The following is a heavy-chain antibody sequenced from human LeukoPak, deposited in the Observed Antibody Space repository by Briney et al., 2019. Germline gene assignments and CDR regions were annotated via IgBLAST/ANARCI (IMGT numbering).Heavy chain of an antibody. Sequence: GGSLRLSCAASGFTFSGYAMHWVRQAPGKGLEWVAVILHDGSKKKYADAVKGQHTISRDNSKNTLYLQMNSLRAEDTAVYYCARDHPRLYYYDSSGSLFDYWGQGTVDILSS. J-gene: IGHJ4*02. CDR2: ILHDGSKK. D-gene: IGHD3-22*01. CDR3: ARDHPRLYYYDSSGSLFDY. CDR1: GFTFSGYA. V-gene: IGHV3-30*03.